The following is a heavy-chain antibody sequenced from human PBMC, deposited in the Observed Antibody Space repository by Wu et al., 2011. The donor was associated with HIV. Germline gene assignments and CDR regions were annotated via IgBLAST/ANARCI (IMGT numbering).Heavy chain of an antibody. Sequence: QAQLVQSGAEVKKSGASVKVSCKASGYTFSNYGISWVRQAPGQGLEWMGWISAYNDNTNYARKFQGRVTMTTDTSTNTAYMDLRSLRSDDTAVYYCARESPYVAWGQGILVTVSS. CDR3: ARESPYVA. J-gene: IGHJ5*02. D-gene: IGHD2-8*01. V-gene: IGHV1-18*01. CDR2: ISAYNDNT. CDR1: GYTFSNYG.